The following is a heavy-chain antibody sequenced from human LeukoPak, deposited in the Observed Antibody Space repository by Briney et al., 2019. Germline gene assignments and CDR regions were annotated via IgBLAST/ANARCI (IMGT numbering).Heavy chain of an antibody. CDR1: GFTFSSYW. CDR2: IKEDGSDK. J-gene: IGHJ4*02. Sequence: GGSLRLSCAASGFTFSSYWMSWVRQAPGKGLEWVANIKEDGSDKYYVDSVKGRFTISRDNAKNSLYLQMNSLRAEDTAVYYCARAPTGGLGGIMGIAAADDYWGQGTLVTVSS. V-gene: IGHV3-7*01. D-gene: IGHD6-13*01. CDR3: ARAPTGGLGGIMGIAAADDY.